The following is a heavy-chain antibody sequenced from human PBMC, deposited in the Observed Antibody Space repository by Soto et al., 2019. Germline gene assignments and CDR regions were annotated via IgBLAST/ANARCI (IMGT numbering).Heavy chain of an antibody. Sequence: PGGSLRLSCAASGFMFSTYEMIWVRQAPGKGLEWVSYISNSGSRLYHADSVKGRFTISRDNAKNSLYLQMNSLRAEDTAVYYCARVGWVEAAGKHFDYWGQGTLVTVSS. CDR2: ISNSGSRL. V-gene: IGHV3-48*03. CDR1: GFMFSTYE. CDR3: ARVGWVEAAGKHFDY. J-gene: IGHJ4*02. D-gene: IGHD6-13*01.